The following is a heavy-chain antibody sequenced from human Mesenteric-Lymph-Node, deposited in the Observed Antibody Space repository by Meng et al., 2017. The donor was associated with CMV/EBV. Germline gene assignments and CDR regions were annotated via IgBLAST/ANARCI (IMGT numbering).Heavy chain of an antibody. Sequence: GESLKISCEGSGFIFSDYYMTWIRQAPGKGLEWVSHISSSGRKIYYADSVRGRVTISRDNAKNSLYLQMNSLRGEDTAVYYCARDLGTVAYASGSSFDHWGQGAPVTVSS. J-gene: IGHJ4*02. CDR1: GFIFSDYY. V-gene: IGHV3-11*04. D-gene: IGHD3-10*01. CDR3: ARDLGTVAYASGSSFDH. CDR2: ISSSGRKI.